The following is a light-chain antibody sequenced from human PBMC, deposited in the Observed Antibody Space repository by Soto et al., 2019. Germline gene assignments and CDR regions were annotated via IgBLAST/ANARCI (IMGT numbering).Light chain of an antibody. V-gene: IGKV1-12*01. CDR2: AAS. CDR1: QGISSR. CDR3: QQSNSFPLT. J-gene: IGKJ4*01. Sequence: DIQMTQSPSSVSASVGDRVTITCRASQGISSRLAWYQQKPGKAPNLLIYAASSLQSGVPSRLSGSGSETDFTLTSGSLQPGDFATYYCQQSNSFPLTFGGGTKVEIK.